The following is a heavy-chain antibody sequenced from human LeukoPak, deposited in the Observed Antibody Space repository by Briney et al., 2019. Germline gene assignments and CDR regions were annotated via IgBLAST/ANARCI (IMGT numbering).Heavy chain of an antibody. V-gene: IGHV3-9*01. Sequence: GGSLRLSCAASGFTFDDYAMHWVRQAPGKGLEWVSGISWNSGTIGYADSVKGRFTVSRDNAKNSLYLQMNSLRAEDTALYYCAKDTRGYSYGSFDYWGQGSLVTVSS. CDR2: ISWNSGTI. D-gene: IGHD5-18*01. CDR3: AKDTRGYSYGSFDY. J-gene: IGHJ4*02. CDR1: GFTFDDYA.